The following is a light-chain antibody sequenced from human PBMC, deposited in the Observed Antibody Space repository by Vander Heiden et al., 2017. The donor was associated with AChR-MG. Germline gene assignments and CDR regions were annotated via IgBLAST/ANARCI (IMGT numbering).Light chain of an antibody. Sequence: ELVFTQSPGTLSLSPGDRATLSCRASQSVVSTYVAWYQQKPGQAPRLLIYGASSRAAGIPGRFSGSGAGTDFTLTISGREPEDSAVYYCQQFCSSPQYTFGQGTNLEIK. CDR2: GAS. CDR1: QSVVSTY. J-gene: IGKJ2*01. CDR3: QQFCSSPQYT. V-gene: IGKV3-20*01.